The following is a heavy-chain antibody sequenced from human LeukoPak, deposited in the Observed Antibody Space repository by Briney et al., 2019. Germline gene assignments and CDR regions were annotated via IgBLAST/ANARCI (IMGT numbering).Heavy chain of an antibody. V-gene: IGHV1-46*01. CDR3: ARDGELLWFGESILPHFDY. J-gene: IGHJ4*02. D-gene: IGHD3-10*01. CDR1: GYTFTSYY. Sequence: ASVKVSCKASGYTFTSYYMHWVRQAPGQGLEWMGIINPSGGSTSYAQKFQGRVTMTRDTSTSTVYMELSSLRSEDTAVYYCARDGELLWFGESILPHFDYWGQGTLVTVSS. CDR2: INPSGGST.